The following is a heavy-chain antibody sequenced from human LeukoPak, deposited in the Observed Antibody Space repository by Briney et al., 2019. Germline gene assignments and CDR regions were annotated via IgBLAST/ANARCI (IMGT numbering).Heavy chain of an antibody. D-gene: IGHD6-13*01. CDR2: INHSGST. V-gene: IGHV4-34*01. CDR1: GGSFSGYY. J-gene: IGHJ6*02. CDR3: ARDRIAAAGRSYYYYGMDV. Sequence: PSETLSLTCAVYGGSFSGYYWSWIRQAPGKGLEWSGEINHSGSTNYNPSLKSRVTISVDTSKNQFSLKLSSVTAADTAVYYCARDRIAAAGRSYYYYGMDVWGQGTTVTVSS.